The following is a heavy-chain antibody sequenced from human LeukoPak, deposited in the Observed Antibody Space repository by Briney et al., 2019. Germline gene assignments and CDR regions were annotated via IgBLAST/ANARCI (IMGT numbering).Heavy chain of an antibody. CDR2: IYYSGGT. CDR3: ARHYHYYGLGSYQDY. D-gene: IGHD3-10*01. CDR1: GGSIRSSSYY. J-gene: IGHJ4*02. V-gene: IGHV4-39*01. Sequence: SETLSLTCTVSGGSIRSSSYYWGWIRQPPEKGLEWIGSIYYSGGTYSNPSLKSRVTVSVDTSKNQFSLNLSSVTASDTAVYFCARHYHYYGLGSYQDYWGQGTLVTVPS.